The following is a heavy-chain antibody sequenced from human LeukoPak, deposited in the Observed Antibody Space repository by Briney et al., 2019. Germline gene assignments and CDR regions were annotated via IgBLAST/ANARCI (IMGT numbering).Heavy chain of an antibody. J-gene: IGHJ5*02. D-gene: IGHD3-22*01. V-gene: IGHV3-30*03. CDR3: TTTLTYYYDSSGYTAGVNWFDP. CDR2: ISSDGSKK. Sequence: GGSLRLSCVASGFSFDDSGMHWVRQAPGKGLEWVTAISSDGSKKYYADSVKGRFTISRDNSKNTLYLQMNSLKTEDTAVYYCTTTLTYYYDSSGYTAGVNWFDPWGQGTLVTVSS. CDR1: GFSFDDSG.